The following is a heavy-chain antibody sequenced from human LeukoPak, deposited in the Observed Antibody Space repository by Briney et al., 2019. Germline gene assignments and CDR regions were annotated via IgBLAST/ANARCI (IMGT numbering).Heavy chain of an antibody. D-gene: IGHD6-19*01. Sequence: PGGSLRLSCAASGFTFSSYAMHWVRQAPGKGLEWVAVISYDGSNKYYADSVKGRFTISRDNSKNTLYLQMNSLRAEDTAVYYCARETPAVAYHYFDYWGQGTLVTVSS. CDR2: ISYDGSNK. CDR1: GFTFSSYA. J-gene: IGHJ4*02. V-gene: IGHV3-30-3*01. CDR3: ARETPAVAYHYFDY.